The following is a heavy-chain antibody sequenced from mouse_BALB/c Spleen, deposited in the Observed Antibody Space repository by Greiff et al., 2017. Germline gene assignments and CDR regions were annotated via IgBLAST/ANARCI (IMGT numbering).Heavy chain of an antibody. CDR1: GYTFTSYW. Sequence: LQQPGSELVRPGASVKLSCTASGYTFTSYWMHWVKQRHGQGLEWIGNIYPGSGSTNYDEKFKSKGTLTVDTSSSTAYMHLSSLTSEDSAVYYCTKGGRYGNSPYWYLDVWGAGTTVTVSS. CDR3: TKGGRYGNSPYWYLDV. V-gene: IGHV1S22*01. J-gene: IGHJ1*01. CDR2: IYPGSGST. D-gene: IGHD2-1*01.